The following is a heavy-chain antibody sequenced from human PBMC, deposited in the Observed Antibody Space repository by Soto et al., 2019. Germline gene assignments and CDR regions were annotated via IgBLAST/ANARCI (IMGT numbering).Heavy chain of an antibody. D-gene: IGHD6-13*01. V-gene: IGHV3-13*04. CDR2: IATAGDT. CDR3: VRARGNGIAAAGACWIDS. J-gene: IGHJ5*01. CDR1: GFTLSGYE. Sequence: EVQLVESGGGLVQPGGSLRLSCAASGFTLSGYEMHWVRQLTGKGLEWVSTIATAGDTFYSGSVKGRFTISREDAKNAVYLQRDSLRAEDRDRDYCVRARGNGIAAAGACWIDSWGQGTLVSVCS.